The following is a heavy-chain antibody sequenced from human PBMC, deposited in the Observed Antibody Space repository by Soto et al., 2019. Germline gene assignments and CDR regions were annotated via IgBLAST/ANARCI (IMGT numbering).Heavy chain of an antibody. CDR1: GYTFTGYY. V-gene: IGHV1-2*02. CDR3: ARVIAAAGSGAYYYYGMDV. Sequence: ASVEVSCKASGYTFTGYYMHWVRQAPGQGLEWMGWINPNSGGTNYAQKFQGRVTMTRDTSISTAYMELSRLRSDGTAVYYCARVIAAAGSGAYYYYGMDVWGQGTTVTVSS. D-gene: IGHD6-13*01. J-gene: IGHJ6*02. CDR2: INPNSGGT.